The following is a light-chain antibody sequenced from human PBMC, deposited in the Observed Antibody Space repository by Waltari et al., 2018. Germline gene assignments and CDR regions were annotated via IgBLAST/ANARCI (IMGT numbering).Light chain of an antibody. J-gene: IGKJ1*01. CDR3: QQTYNTPWT. V-gene: IGKV1-39*01. Sequence: DIQMTQSPLSLSASVGGSVNITCRASQSVSSYLNWYQQRPGQAPNLLIYATSNLQSGVPSRFSGSGFETDFTLTISSLRPEDFAAYYCQQTYNTPWTFDQGTKVEIQ. CDR2: ATS. CDR1: QSVSSY.